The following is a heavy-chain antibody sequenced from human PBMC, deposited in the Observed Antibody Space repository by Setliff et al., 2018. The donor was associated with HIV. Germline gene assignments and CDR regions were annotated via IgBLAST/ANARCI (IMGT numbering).Heavy chain of an antibody. CDR3: ASSFVSSGWFYS. Sequence: GGSLRLSGVTSGIRFSNFWMNWVRQAPGKRLEWVANIKHDGSEKHSVESVRGRFTISRDNSKNSLYLQMNSLRVDDTAVYFCASSFVSSGWFYSWGQGTLVTSPQ. D-gene: IGHD3-22*01. V-gene: IGHV3-7*01. CDR1: GIRFSNFW. CDR2: IKHDGSEK. J-gene: IGHJ5*01.